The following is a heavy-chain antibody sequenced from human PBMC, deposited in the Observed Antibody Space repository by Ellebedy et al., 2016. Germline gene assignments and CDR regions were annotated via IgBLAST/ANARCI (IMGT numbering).Heavy chain of an antibody. V-gene: IGHV4-59*08. Sequence: SETLSLTCTVSGGSISSYYWSWIRQPPGKGLEWIGYIYYSGSTNYNPSLKSRVTISVDTSKNQFSLKLSSVTAADTAVYYCARLSESGWYFDYWGQGTLVTVSS. CDR1: GGSISSYY. D-gene: IGHD6-19*01. CDR2: IYYSGST. J-gene: IGHJ4*02. CDR3: ARLSESGWYFDY.